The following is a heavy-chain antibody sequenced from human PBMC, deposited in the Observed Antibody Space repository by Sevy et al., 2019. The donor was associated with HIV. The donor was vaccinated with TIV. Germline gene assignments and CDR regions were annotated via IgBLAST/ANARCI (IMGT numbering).Heavy chain of an antibody. CDR2: LSYDDSDE. CDR3: AKDDRGSIDY. CDR1: GFIFSTSP. J-gene: IGHJ4*02. Sequence: GGSLRLSCAASGFIFSTSPMHWVRQAPGKGLECVAILSYDDSDENYADSVKGRFTISRDNSKNTLYLQMNSLRTEDTAMYYCAKDDRGSIDYWGQGTLVTVSS. D-gene: IGHD3-10*01. V-gene: IGHV3-30-3*02.